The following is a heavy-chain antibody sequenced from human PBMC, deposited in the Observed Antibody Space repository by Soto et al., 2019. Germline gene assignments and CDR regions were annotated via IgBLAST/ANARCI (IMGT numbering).Heavy chain of an antibody. CDR2: INWNGARI. D-gene: IGHD6-6*01. V-gene: IGHV3-9*01. J-gene: IGHJ5*02. CDR3: AKGPYSTSSGGWFDP. CDR1: GFTFDDYA. Sequence: QLVESGGGLVQPGRSLRLSCAASGFTFDDYAMFWVRQAPGKGLEWVSSINWNGARIAYADSVKGRFTISRDNAKNSLFLQMTSLRDDDTAFYYCAKGPYSTSSGGWFDPWGQGTLVTVSS.